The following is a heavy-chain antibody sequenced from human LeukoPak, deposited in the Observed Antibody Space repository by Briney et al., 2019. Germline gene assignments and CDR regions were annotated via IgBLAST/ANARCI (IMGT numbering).Heavy chain of an antibody. CDR3: AKDYPRAVGASHFEY. J-gene: IGHJ4*02. CDR2: IGYDGSNNYDGSSK. D-gene: IGHD1-26*01. Sequence: GGSLRLSCAASGFTFSSSGMHWVRQAPGKGLEWVTFIGYDGSNNYDGSSKYYADSVKGRFTISRDNSKNTLYLQMNSLRPEDTALYYCAKDYPRAVGASHFEYWGQGPLVTVS. CDR1: GFTFSSSG. V-gene: IGHV3-30*02.